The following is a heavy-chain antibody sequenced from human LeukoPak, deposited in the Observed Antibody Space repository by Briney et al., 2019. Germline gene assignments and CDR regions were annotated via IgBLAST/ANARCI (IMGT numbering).Heavy chain of an antibody. V-gene: IGHV3-11*01. Sequence: PGGSLRLSCAASGFTFSDYYMSWIRQAPGKGLEWVSYISSSGSTIYHADSVEGRFTISRDSSKNTLYLQMNSLRAEDTAVYYCARDSESSSSWVYFDYWGQGTLVTVSS. D-gene: IGHD6-6*01. CDR3: ARDSESSSSWVYFDY. J-gene: IGHJ4*02. CDR1: GFTFSDYY. CDR2: ISSSGSTI.